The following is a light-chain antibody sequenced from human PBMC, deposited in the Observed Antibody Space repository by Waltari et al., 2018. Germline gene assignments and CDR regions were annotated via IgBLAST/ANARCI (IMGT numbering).Light chain of an antibody. CDR3: QQYNNWPVT. CDR1: QSVSSN. CDR2: GSS. Sequence: EIVMTQSPATLSVSPGERATLSCRASQSVSSNLAWYQQKPVQAPRLLIYGSSTRATGIPASFSGSGSGTEFTLTFISLQSEDFAVYYCQQYNNWPVTFGQGTRLEIK. V-gene: IGKV3-15*01. J-gene: IGKJ5*01.